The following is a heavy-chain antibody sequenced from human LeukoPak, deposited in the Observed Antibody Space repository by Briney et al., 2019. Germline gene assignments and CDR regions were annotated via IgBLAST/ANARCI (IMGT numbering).Heavy chain of an antibody. CDR2: ISSSSSYI. CDR3: ASRHWAGGGYSYDY. CDR1: GFTFSSYS. D-gene: IGHD5-18*01. J-gene: IGHJ4*02. V-gene: IGHV3-21*01. Sequence: GGSLRLSCAASGFTFSSYSMNWVRQAPGKGLEWVSSISSSSSYIYYADSVKGRFTISRDNAKNSLYLQMNSLRAEDTAVYYCASRHWAGGGYSYDYWGQGTLVTVSS.